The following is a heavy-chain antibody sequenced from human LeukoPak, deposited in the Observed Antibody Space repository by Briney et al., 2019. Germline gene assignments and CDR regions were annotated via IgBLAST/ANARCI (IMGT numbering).Heavy chain of an antibody. CDR1: GFTVSSNY. J-gene: IGHJ4*02. CDR3: ARDGSARSLGN. CDR2: IDNGGRT. V-gene: IGHV3-53*01. Sequence: PGGSLRLSYAASGFTVSSNYMSWVRQAPGKGLEWVSVIDNGGRTYYADSVKGRFTISRDNSKNTLYLQMNSLRAEDTAVYYCARDGSARSLGNWGQGTLVSVSS.